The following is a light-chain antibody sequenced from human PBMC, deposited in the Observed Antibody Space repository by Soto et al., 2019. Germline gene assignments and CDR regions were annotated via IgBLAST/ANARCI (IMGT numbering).Light chain of an antibody. CDR2: DVY. J-gene: IGLJ1*01. Sequence: QSALTQPPSASGSRGQSVTISCTGTSSDVGGYNYVSWYQQHPGKAPKLMIYDVYKRPSGVPDRFSGSKSGNTASLTVSGLQAEDEADYYCSSYAGTHIVFGTGTKLTVL. CDR3: SSYAGTHIV. V-gene: IGLV2-8*01. CDR1: SSDVGGYNY.